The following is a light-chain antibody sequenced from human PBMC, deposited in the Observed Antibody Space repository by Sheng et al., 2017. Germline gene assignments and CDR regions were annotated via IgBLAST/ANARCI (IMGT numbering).Light chain of an antibody. J-gene: IGLJ2*01. CDR2: DVN. CDR1: SSDIGGYNY. Sequence: QSALTQPASVSGSPGQSITISCTGTSSDIGGYNYVSWYQQHPGKAPKLLIYDVNNRPSGVSNRFSGSKSGNTASLTISGLQAEDEADYYCSPYTSTSVLGVVFGGGTKLTVL. V-gene: IGLV2-14*01. CDR3: SPYTSTSVLGVV.